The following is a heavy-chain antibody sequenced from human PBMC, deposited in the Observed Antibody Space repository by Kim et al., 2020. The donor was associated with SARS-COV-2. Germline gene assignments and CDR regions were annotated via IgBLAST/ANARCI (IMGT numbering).Heavy chain of an antibody. J-gene: IGHJ4*02. Sequence: GGSLRLSCAASGFTFSSYPMHWVRQAPGKGLEWVAIISYDGSNKHYADFVKGRFTISRDNSKNTLFLQMNSLTPEDTAVYYCAREGSSGWYPHWGQGSL. CDR2: ISYDGSNK. CDR1: GFTFSSYP. D-gene: IGHD6-19*01. V-gene: IGHV3-30-3*01. CDR3: AREGSSGWYPH.